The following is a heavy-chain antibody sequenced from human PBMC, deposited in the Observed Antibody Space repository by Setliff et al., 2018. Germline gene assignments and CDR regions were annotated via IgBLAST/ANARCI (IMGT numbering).Heavy chain of an antibody. CDR3: ARNMVLRYFKSSDY. Sequence: PGGSLRLSCAASGFTFSSYSMNWVRQALGKGLEWVSYISSSSSTIYYADSVKGRFTISRDNAKNSLYLQMNSLRAEDTAVYYCARNMVLRYFKSSDYWGQGTLVTVSS. CDR1: GFTFSSYS. D-gene: IGHD3-9*01. CDR2: ISSSSSTI. V-gene: IGHV3-48*04. J-gene: IGHJ4*02.